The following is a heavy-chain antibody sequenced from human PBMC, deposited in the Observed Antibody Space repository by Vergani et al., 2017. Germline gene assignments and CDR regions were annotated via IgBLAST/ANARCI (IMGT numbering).Heavy chain of an antibody. CDR1: GGSFSGYY. CDR3: ARAAPAGYSYGYGFDREDAFDI. Sequence: QVQLQQWGAGLLKPSETLSLTCAVYGGSFSGYYWSLIRQPPGKGLEWIGEIKHSGSTYYNPSLQSRVPISVDTIKNQFSLKLSSVTTADTAVYYFARAAPAGYSYGYGFDREDAFDIWGQGTMVTVSS. V-gene: IGHV4-34*01. CDR2: IKHSGST. D-gene: IGHD5-18*01. J-gene: IGHJ3*02.